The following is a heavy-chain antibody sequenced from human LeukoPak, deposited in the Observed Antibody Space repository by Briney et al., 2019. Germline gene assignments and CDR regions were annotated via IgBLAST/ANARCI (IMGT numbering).Heavy chain of an antibody. CDR1: GFTLNTYS. D-gene: IGHD2-2*01. CDR3: AKGGGYCSSTSCSQDY. J-gene: IGHJ4*02. Sequence: PGGSLRLSCAASGFTLNTYSMNWVRQAPGKGLEWVSSISSTGSDMYYVDSVKGRFTISRDNAKNTLYLQMNSLRAEDTAVYYCAKGGGYCSSTSCSQDYWGQGTLVTVSS. V-gene: IGHV3-21*01. CDR2: ISSTGSDM.